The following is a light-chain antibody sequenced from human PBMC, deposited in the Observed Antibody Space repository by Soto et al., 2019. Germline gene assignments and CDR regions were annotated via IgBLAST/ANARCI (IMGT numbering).Light chain of an antibody. J-gene: IGKJ1*01. CDR3: QQYGSSQMT. Sequence: EIVLTQSPGTLSLSPGERATLSCRASQSVSSNYLAWYQQKPGQAPRLLIYGASSRATGIPDRFSGSGSGTDFTLTISRLEPEDFAVYYCQQYGSSQMTFGQGTKVEIK. V-gene: IGKV3-20*01. CDR1: QSVSSNY. CDR2: GAS.